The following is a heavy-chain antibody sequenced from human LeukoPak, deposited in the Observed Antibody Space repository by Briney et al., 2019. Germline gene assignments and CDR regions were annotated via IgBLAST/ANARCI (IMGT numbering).Heavy chain of an antibody. J-gene: IGHJ4*02. CDR2: ISYDGSNK. D-gene: IGHD6-13*01. V-gene: IGHV3-30-3*01. CDR1: GFTFSSYA. Sequence: PGGSLRLSCAASGFTFSSYAMHWVRQAPGKGLEWVAVISYDGSNKYYADSVKGRFTISRDNSKNTLYLQMNSLRAEDTAVYYCARDHIAAAGTQPRYWGQGTLVTVSS. CDR3: ARDHIAAAGTQPRY.